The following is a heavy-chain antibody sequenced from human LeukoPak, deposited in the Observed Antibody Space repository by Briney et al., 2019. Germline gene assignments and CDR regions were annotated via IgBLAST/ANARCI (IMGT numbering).Heavy chain of an antibody. CDR3: ARGDYYDSSGYYDY. D-gene: IGHD3-22*01. CDR1: GFTVSSNS. J-gene: IGHJ4*02. CDR2: ISSSGSTI. V-gene: IGHV3-11*04. Sequence: GGSLRLSCAASGFTVSSNSMSWIRQAPGKGPEWVSYISSSGSTIYYADSVKGRFTISRDNAKNSLYLQMNSLRAEDTAVYYCARGDYYDSSGYYDYWGQGTLVTVSS.